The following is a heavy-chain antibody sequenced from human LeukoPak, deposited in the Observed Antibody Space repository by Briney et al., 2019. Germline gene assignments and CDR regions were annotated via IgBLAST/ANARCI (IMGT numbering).Heavy chain of an antibody. CDR1: GFTFSSYN. CDR2: ISSSSRTI. J-gene: IGHJ4*02. D-gene: IGHD3-10*01. V-gene: IGHV3-48*01. CDR3: AKDTTSRKVRGVFDY. Sequence: GGSLRLSCAASGFTFSSYNMNWVRQAPGKGLEWVSYISSSSRTIYYADSVKGRFTISRDNSKNTLYLQMNSLRAEDTAVYYCAKDTTSRKVRGVFDYWGQGTLVTVSS.